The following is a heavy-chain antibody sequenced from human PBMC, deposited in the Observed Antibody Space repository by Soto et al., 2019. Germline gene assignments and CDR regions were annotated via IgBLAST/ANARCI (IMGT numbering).Heavy chain of an antibody. V-gene: IGHV6-1*01. CDR1: GDSVSSNSAA. D-gene: IGHD1-20*01. CDR3: ARDLLRGYNSKRPAPFDY. Sequence: SQTLSLPCAISGDSVSSNSAAWNWIRQSPSRGLEWLGRTYYRSKWYNDYAVSVKSRITINPDTSKNQFSLQLNSVTPEDTAVYYCARDLLRGYNSKRPAPFDYWGQGTLVTVSS. J-gene: IGHJ4*02. CDR2: TYYRSKWYN.